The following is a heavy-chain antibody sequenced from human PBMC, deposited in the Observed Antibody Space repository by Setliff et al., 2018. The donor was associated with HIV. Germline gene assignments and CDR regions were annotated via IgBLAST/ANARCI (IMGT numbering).Heavy chain of an antibody. Sequence: ASVKVSCKASGYSFPDYAMHWVRQAPGQRLEWMGWINGGNGDSMYSQQFQGRVTITRDTSASTAYMELSSLRSEDMAVYYCARGYFYSSGSYTFDYWGQGTLVTVSS. J-gene: IGHJ4*02. D-gene: IGHD3-10*01. CDR1: GYSFPDYA. V-gene: IGHV1-3*01. CDR2: INGGNGDS. CDR3: ARGYFYSSGSYTFDY.